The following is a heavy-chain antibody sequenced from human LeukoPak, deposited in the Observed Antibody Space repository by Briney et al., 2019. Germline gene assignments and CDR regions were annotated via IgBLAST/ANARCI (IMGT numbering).Heavy chain of an antibody. V-gene: IGHV5-51*01. CDR3: ARTTIAAAGLNDAFDI. D-gene: IGHD6-13*01. J-gene: IGHJ3*02. CDR2: FYPGDSDT. Sequence: GESLKISCKGSGYSFTSYWIGWVRQMPGKGLEWMGIFYPGDSDTRYSPSFQGQVTISADKSISTAYLQWSSLKASDTAMYYCARTTIAAAGLNDAFDIWGQGTMVTVSS. CDR1: GYSFTSYW.